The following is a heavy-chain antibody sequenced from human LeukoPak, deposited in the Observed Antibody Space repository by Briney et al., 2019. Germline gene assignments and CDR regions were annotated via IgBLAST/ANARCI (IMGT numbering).Heavy chain of an antibody. Sequence: GGSLRLSCAASGFTFSSYSMNWVRQAPGKGLEWVSSISGSSTYIHYADSLKGRFTISGDNAKNSLYLQMNSLRADDTAVYYCAKDPWGGYSYWGQGIQVIVSS. V-gene: IGHV3-21*01. D-gene: IGHD5-12*01. J-gene: IGHJ4*02. CDR3: AKDPWGGYSY. CDR1: GFTFSSYS. CDR2: ISGSSTYI.